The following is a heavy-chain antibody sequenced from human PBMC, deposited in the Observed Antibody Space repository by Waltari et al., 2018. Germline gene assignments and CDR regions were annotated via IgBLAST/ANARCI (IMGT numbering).Heavy chain of an antibody. V-gene: IGHV3-23*01. J-gene: IGHJ4*02. CDR1: GFTFRRYG. D-gene: IGHD3-9*01. CDR2: ISGSGGNNT. CDR3: AKDAHYDILTGRSAFDY. Sequence: EVQLLESGGGLVQPGGSLRLSCVASGFTFRRYGMSWVRQAPGKGLEWVSAISGSGGNNTYYEDAVKGRFTISRDNSKNMLYLQMNSLRAEDTAVYYGAKDAHYDILTGRSAFDYWGQGTLVTVSS.